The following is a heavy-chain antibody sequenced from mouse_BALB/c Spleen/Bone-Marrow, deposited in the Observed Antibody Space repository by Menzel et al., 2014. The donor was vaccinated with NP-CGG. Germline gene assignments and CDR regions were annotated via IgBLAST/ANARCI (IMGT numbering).Heavy chain of an antibody. CDR3: ARCLTGTSAMDY. V-gene: IGHV1-54*01. J-gene: IGHJ4*01. CDR1: GYAFNNYL. D-gene: IGHD4-1*01. CDR2: INPGSGGT. Sequence: QVQLQQSGAERVRPGTSVKVSCKASGYAFNNYLIEWVKQRPGQGLEWIGVINPGSGGTKYNEKFKGKATLTADKSSSTAYMQLSSLTSDDSAVYFCARCLTGTSAMDYWGQGTSVTVSS.